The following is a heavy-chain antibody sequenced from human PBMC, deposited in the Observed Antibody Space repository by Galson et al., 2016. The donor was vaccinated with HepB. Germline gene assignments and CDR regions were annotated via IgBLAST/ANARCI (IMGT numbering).Heavy chain of an antibody. J-gene: IGHJ3*02. V-gene: IGHV3-7*05. CDR3: ARDNSRRENSGYHAFDI. D-gene: IGHD3-22*01. CDR1: GFTFSKYW. Sequence: SLRLSCAASGFTFSKYWMSWVRQAPGKGLEWVANIDQDGSEKYYVDSVKGRVTISRDNAKNALYLQMNSLGAEDTAVYYCARDNSRRENSGYHAFDIRGQGTMVTVSS. CDR2: IDQDGSEK.